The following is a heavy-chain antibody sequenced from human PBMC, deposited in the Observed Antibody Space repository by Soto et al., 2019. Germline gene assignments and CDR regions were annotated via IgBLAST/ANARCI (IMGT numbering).Heavy chain of an antibody. D-gene: IGHD3-16*02. CDR1: NGSTSSNSFY. J-gene: IGHJ4*02. CDR2: MYVSGSGST. Sequence: SETLSLTCTVSNGSTSSNSFYWGWVRQPPGKGLEWIASMYVSGSGSTYYNPSFQSRVSMSVDTSSSQFSLKLSSVTAADTALYYCTRGVITFGRVIIIPGWGQGTQVTVSS. V-gene: IGHV4-39*01. CDR3: TRGVITFGRVIIIPG.